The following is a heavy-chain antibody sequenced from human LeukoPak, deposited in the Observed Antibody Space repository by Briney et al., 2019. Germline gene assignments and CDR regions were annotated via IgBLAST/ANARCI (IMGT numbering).Heavy chain of an antibody. D-gene: IGHD5-24*01. CDR2: IIPIFGTA. J-gene: IGHJ4*02. CDR1: GGTFSSYA. V-gene: IGHV1-69*05. Sequence: SVKVSCKASGGTFSSYAISWVRQAPGQGLEWMGGIIPIFGTANYAQKFQGRVTITTDESTSTAYMELSSLRSEDTAVYYCARVRRDGYNAVDYWGQGTLVTVSS. CDR3: ARVRRDGYNAVDY.